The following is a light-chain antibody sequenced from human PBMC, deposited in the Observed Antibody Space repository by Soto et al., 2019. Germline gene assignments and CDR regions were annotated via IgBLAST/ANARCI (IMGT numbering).Light chain of an antibody. CDR3: QHLNTYPFT. CDR2: AAS. Sequence: DIKLTQSPSFLSASVGDRVTITCRASQGISNYLAWYQQKPGKAPKLLIYAASTLQIGVPSRFSGSGSGTEFTLTISSLQPEDLATYYCQHLNTYPFTFGPGTTVDIK. CDR1: QGISNY. V-gene: IGKV1-9*01. J-gene: IGKJ3*01.